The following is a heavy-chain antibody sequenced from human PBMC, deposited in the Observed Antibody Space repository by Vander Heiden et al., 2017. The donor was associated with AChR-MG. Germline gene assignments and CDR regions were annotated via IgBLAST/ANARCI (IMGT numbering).Heavy chain of an antibody. CDR3: ARSMDGGGNYFDP. CDR1: GGTFSSYA. J-gene: IGHJ5*02. D-gene: IGHD2-21*02. CDR2: IIPIFGTA. V-gene: IGHV1-69*01. Sequence: QVQLVPSGAEVKKPGSSVKASCKASGGTFSSYAISWVRQAPGQGLEWMGGIIPIFGTANYAQKFQGRVTITADESTSTAYMELSSLRSEDTAVYYCARSMDGGGNYFDPWGQVTLVTVSS.